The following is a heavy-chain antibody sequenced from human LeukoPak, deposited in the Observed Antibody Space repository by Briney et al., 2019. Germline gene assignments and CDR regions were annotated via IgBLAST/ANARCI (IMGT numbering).Heavy chain of an antibody. CDR1: GGSISNIIYY. J-gene: IGHJ4*02. V-gene: IGHV4-39*01. Sequence: SETLSLTCTLSGGSISNIIYYWGWIRQPPGKGLEWIGNIFYSGSTYYNPSLKSRVTISVDTSKNQFSLKLSSVTAADTAVYYCARQHTATLNQKYYFDNWGQGTLVTVSS. CDR2: IFYSGST. D-gene: IGHD5-18*01. CDR3: ARQHTATLNQKYYFDN.